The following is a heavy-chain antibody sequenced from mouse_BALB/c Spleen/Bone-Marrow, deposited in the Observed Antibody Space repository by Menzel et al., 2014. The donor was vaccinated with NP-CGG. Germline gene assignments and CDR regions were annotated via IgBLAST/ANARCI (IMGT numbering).Heavy chain of an antibody. J-gene: IGHJ2*01. Sequence: QVQLQQSGAELAKPGASVKMSCKASGYTFTTYWMHWVKQRPGQGLEWIGYINPSTGYTEYIQKFKDKATLTADKSSSTAYMQLNNLTSEDSSVYYCVLITPVVSDYWGQGTTLTVSS. CDR3: VLITPVVSDY. CDR2: INPSTGYT. CDR1: GYTFTTYW. V-gene: IGHV1-7*01. D-gene: IGHD1-1*01.